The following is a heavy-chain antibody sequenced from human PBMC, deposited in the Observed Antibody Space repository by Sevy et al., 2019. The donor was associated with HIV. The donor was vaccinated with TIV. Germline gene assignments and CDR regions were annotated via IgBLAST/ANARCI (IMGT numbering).Heavy chain of an antibody. Sequence: ASVKVSCKASGGTFSSYAISWVRQAPGQGLEWMGGIIPIFGTANYAQKFQGRVTITADESTSTAYMELSSLRSEDTAVYYCARDHRTDYYGSDYYYGMDVWGQGTTVTVSS. V-gene: IGHV1-69*13. J-gene: IGHJ6*02. CDR3: ARDHRTDYYGSDYYYGMDV. D-gene: IGHD3-10*01. CDR1: GGTFSSYA. CDR2: IIPIFGTA.